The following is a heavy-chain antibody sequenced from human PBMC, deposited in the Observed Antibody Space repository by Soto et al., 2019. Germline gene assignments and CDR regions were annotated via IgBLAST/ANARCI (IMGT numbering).Heavy chain of an antibody. Sequence: QVQLQQWGAGLLKPSETLSLTCAVYGGSFSGYYWSWIRQPPGKGLEWIGEINHSGSTNYNPSLKSRVTISVDTSKNLFSLKLSSVTAADTAVYYCARVSQRSRYSDYWGQGTLVTVSS. J-gene: IGHJ4*02. D-gene: IGHD3-3*01. CDR3: ARVSQRSRYSDY. CDR1: GGSFSGYY. V-gene: IGHV4-34*01. CDR2: INHSGST.